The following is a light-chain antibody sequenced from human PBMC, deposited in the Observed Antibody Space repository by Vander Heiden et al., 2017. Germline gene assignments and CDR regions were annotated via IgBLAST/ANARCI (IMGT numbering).Light chain of an antibody. CDR2: GAS. CDR3: QQHGSYRKLT. CDR1: QSVSSSY. V-gene: IGKV3-20*01. J-gene: IGKJ3*01. Sequence: EIVLTQSPGTLSLSPGERATLSCRASQSVSSSYLAWYQQKPGQAPRLLIYGASSRATGIPDRFSGSGYGTDFTLTISRREPEDFAVYYCQQHGSYRKLTFGHGTKVXIK.